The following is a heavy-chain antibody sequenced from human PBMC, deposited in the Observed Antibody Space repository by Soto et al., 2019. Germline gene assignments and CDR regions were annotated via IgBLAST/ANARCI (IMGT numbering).Heavy chain of an antibody. CDR1: GFTFSSYG. J-gene: IGHJ5*02. D-gene: IGHD1-26*01. CDR3: AKERVGDTTVQHWFDP. Sequence: GGSLRLSCAASGFTFSSYGMHWVRQAPGKGLEWVAVISYDGSNKYYADSVKGRFTISRDNSKNTLYLQMNSLRAEDTAVYYCAKERVGDTTVQHWFDPLGQGT. CDR2: ISYDGSNK. V-gene: IGHV3-30*18.